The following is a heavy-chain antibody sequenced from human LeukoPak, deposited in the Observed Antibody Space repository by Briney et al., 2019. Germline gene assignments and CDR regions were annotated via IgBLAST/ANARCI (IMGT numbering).Heavy chain of an antibody. CDR1: GGSISSSSYY. V-gene: IGHV4-39*01. Sequence: SETLSLTCTVSGGSISSSSYYWGWIRQPPGKGLEWIGSIYYSGSTYYNPSLKRRVTISVDTSKNQFSLKLSSVTAADTAVYYCARLESYVWGSYGYTSWFDPWGQGTLVTVSS. D-gene: IGHD3-16*01. CDR3: ARLESYVWGSYGYTSWFDP. J-gene: IGHJ5*02. CDR2: IYYSGST.